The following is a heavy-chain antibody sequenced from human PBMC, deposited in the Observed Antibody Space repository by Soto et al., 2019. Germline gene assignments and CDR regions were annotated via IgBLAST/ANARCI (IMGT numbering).Heavy chain of an antibody. D-gene: IGHD6-19*01. V-gene: IGHV1-8*01. CDR1: GYTFTSYD. J-gene: IGHJ4*02. CDR2: MNPNNGYT. Sequence: QVQLVQSGAEVKKPGASVKVSCKTSGYTFTSYDIHWVRQATGQGLEWMGWMNPNNGYTDYAQKFQGRVTMTRDTSLSTAYMELRSLTSDDTAVYYCARGRGWRDYWGQGTLVTVSS. CDR3: ARGRGWRDY.